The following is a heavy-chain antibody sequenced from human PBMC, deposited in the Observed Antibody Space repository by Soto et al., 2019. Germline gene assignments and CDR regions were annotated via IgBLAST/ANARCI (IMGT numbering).Heavy chain of an antibody. Sequence: QVQLVESGGGVVQRGRSLRLSCAASGFTFSSYAMHWVRQAPGKGLEWVAVISYDGSNKSYADSVKGRFTISRDNSKITLYLQMHSSRAEDTAVYYCARGLGQWLRGYYGMDVWGQGTTVTVSS. D-gene: IGHD5-18*01. V-gene: IGHV3-30-3*01. CDR3: ARGLGQWLRGYYGMDV. J-gene: IGHJ6*02. CDR2: ISYDGSNK. CDR1: GFTFSSYA.